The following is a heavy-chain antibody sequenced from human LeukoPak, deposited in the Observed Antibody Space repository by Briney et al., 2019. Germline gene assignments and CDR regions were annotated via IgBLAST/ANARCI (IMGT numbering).Heavy chain of an antibody. J-gene: IGHJ4*02. D-gene: IGHD1-26*01. V-gene: IGHV4-34*01. CDR1: NESFSGYS. Sequence: SETLSLTCAVYNESFSGYSWSWIRQPPGKGLEWIGEINHSGSTNYNPSLKSRVTISVDTSKNQFSLKLSSVTVADAAVYYCARDHEGVVGTTGGVDYWGQGTLVTVSS. CDR2: INHSGST. CDR3: ARDHEGVVGTTGGVDY.